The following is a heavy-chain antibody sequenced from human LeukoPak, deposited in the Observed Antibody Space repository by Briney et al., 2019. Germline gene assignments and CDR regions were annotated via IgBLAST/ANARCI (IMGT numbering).Heavy chain of an antibody. V-gene: IGHV3-30*18. CDR2: ISHDGKKT. CDR1: GFTFSSFD. Sequence: GGSLRLSCAASGFTFSSFDMHWVRQAPGKGLEWVALISHDGKKTYYADSVRGRIAISRDNPKNTLYLQMNSLRPEDTAVYYCAKGLTTIIIPGYWGRGTLVTVSS. CDR3: AKGLTTIIIPGY. D-gene: IGHD4-17*01. J-gene: IGHJ4*02.